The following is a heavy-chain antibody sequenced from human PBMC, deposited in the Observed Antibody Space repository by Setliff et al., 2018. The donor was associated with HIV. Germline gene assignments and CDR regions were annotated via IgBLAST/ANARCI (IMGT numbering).Heavy chain of an antibody. V-gene: IGHV1-2*06. CDR2: IDPNSGGT. J-gene: IGHJ3*01. Sequence: ASVKVSCKASGYSFTGHYIHWVRQAPGQGLEWLGRIDPNSGGTKYAQKFQGRVTMTRDTSITTAYMELSRLRSDDTAVYYCASPFGASDSGGFDFWGQGTMVTVS. CDR1: GYSFTGHY. CDR3: ASPFGASDSGGFDF. D-gene: IGHD3-22*01.